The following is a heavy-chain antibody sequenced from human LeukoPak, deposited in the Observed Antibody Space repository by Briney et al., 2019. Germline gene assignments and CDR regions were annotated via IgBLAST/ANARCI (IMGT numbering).Heavy chain of an antibody. Sequence: GGSLRLSCAASGLTVSSSYMSWVRQAPGKGLEWVSIIYNDGSTYYADSMKGRFTISRDNSKNTLYLQVNSLRAEDTAMYYCARNILFAFDIWGQGTMVTASS. V-gene: IGHV3-53*01. CDR1: GLTVSSSY. CDR3: ARNILFAFDI. J-gene: IGHJ3*02. CDR2: IYNDGST.